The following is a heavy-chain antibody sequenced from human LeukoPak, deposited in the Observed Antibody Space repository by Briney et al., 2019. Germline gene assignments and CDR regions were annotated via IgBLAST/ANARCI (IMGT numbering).Heavy chain of an antibody. CDR2: IYSGGTT. V-gene: IGHV3-66*01. CDR3: ARDSYYYGSGTFDY. CDR1: GFSVRSYF. Sequence: GGSLRLSCAASGFSVRSYFMSWVRQAPGKGLEWLSLIYSGGTTFSADSVKGRFTISRDNAKNSLYLQMNSLRAEETAVYYCARDSYYYGSGTFDYWGQGTLVTVSS. J-gene: IGHJ4*02. D-gene: IGHD3-10*01.